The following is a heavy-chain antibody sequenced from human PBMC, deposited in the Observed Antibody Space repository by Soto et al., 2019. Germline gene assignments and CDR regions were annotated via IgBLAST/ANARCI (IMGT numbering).Heavy chain of an antibody. CDR2: IYYSGST. CDR3: ASAICWYYDRSGYHWYFDL. J-gene: IGHJ2*01. Sequence: QVQLQESGPGLVKPSQTLSLTCTVSGGSISSGGYYWSWIRQHPGKGLEWIGYIYYSGSTYYNPSLKSRVTISVDTSKNPFSLKMGSVTDADTAVYYCASAICWYYDRSGYHWYFDLWGRGTLVTVSS. D-gene: IGHD3-22*01. CDR1: GGSISSGGYY. V-gene: IGHV4-31*03.